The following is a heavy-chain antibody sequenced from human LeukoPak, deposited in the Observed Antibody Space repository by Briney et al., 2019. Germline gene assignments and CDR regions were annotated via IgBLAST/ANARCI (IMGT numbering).Heavy chain of an antibody. CDR3: ARVGLLRGDPFPSIDAFDI. J-gene: IGHJ3*02. D-gene: IGHD3-10*01. CDR1: GFTFSRIW. CDR2: IKQDGGEK. V-gene: IGHV3-7*03. Sequence: GGSLRLSCAATGFTFSRIWMSWVRQAPGKGLEWVANIKQDGGEKYYVDSVKGRFTISRDNAKNSLYLQMNSLRAEDTALYYCARVGLLRGDPFPSIDAFDIWGQGTMVTVSS.